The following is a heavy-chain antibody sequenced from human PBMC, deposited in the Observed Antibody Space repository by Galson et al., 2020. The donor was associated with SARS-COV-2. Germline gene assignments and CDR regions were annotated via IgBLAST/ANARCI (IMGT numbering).Heavy chain of an antibody. Sequence: SETLSLTCTVSGYSISSGYYWGWIRQPPGKGLEWIGSIYHSGSTYYNPSLKSRVTISVDTSKNQFSLKLSSVTAADTAVYYCARDHVVVPAAMPPVAGFDPWGQGTMVTVSS. J-gene: IGHJ5*02. CDR3: ARDHVVVPAAMPPVAGFDP. CDR2: IYHSGST. CDR1: GYSISSGYY. V-gene: IGHV4-38-2*02. D-gene: IGHD2-2*01.